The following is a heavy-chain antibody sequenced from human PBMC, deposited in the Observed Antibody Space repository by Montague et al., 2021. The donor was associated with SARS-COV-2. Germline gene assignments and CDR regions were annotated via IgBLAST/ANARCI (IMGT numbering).Heavy chain of an antibody. V-gene: IGHV6-1*01. CDR2: TYYRSKWHN. J-gene: IGHJ2*01. D-gene: IGHD5-18*01. CDR1: GDSVSSNSAA. Sequence: CAISGDSVSSNSAAWKWIRQSPSRGLEWLGRTYYRSKWHNDYAESVKSRITIYPDTSKNQFSLRLSSVTAADTAVYYCAREYRIELWQTNWYFGLWGRGTLVTVSS. CDR3: AREYRIELWQTNWYFGL.